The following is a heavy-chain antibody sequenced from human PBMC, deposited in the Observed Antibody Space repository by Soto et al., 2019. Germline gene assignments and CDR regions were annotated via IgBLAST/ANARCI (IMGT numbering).Heavy chain of an antibody. J-gene: IGHJ4*02. CDR1: EFTLSDYY. Sequence: PRLSCSASEFTLSDYYMNSVGQSQGKELEWVSYIDPSANVQYYTDSVRGRFTVSRDSAKNSLYLQMNSLRAEDTAVYYCATTRYCSSGSRSAAKAIDYWGQGT. D-gene: IGHD2-15*01. CDR3: ATTRYCSSGSRSAAKAIDY. V-gene: IGHV3-11*04. CDR2: IDPSANVQ.